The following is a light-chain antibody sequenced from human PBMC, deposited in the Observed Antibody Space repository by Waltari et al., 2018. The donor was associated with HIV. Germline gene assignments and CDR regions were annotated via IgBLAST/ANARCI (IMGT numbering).Light chain of an antibody. CDR2: AAS. Sequence: EIVMTQSPASLSVSPGERVTLSCRASQSVGSHFAWYQQKPGQAPRLLIYAASARATGIPARFSGSASGTEFTLTISSLQSEDFAVYYCQHYNNWPPMYTFGQGTKLEIK. CDR3: QHYNNWPPMYT. J-gene: IGKJ2*01. V-gene: IGKV3-15*01. CDR1: QSVGSH.